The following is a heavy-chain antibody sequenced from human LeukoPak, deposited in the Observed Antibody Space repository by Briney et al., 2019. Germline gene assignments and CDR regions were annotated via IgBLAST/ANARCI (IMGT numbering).Heavy chain of an antibody. CDR3: ARGRGSAYFDY. V-gene: IGHV4-31*03. J-gene: IGHJ4*02. CDR2: IYYSGST. Sequence: PSETLSLTCTVSGGSISSGGYYWSWIRQHPGKGLEWIGYIYYSGSTYYNPSLKSRVTISVDTSKNQFSLKLSSVTAADTAEYYCARGRGSAYFDYWGQGTLVTVSS. CDR1: GGSISSGGYY. D-gene: IGHD3-10*01.